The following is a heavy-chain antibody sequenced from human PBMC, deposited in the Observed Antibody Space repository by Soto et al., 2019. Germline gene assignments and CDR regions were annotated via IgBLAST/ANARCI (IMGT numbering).Heavy chain of an antibody. Sequence: SETLSLTCAVYGGSFSGYYWSWIRQPPGKGLEWIGEINHSGSTNYNPSLKSRVTISVDTSKNQFSLKLSSVTAADTAVYYCARGPFYYYYYGMDVWGQGTTVTVSS. CDR3: ARGPFYYYYYGMDV. CDR1: GGSFSGYY. CDR2: INHSGST. V-gene: IGHV4-34*01. J-gene: IGHJ6*02.